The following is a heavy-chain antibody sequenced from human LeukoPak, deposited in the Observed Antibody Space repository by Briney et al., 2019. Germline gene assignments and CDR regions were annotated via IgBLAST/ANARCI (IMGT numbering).Heavy chain of an antibody. CDR2: IIPIFGRV. D-gene: IGHD3-10*01. CDR3: ARDRGRGFYYGSGSYYQAFDI. J-gene: IGHJ3*02. V-gene: IGHV1-69*01. CDR1: GGTFSGYA. Sequence: GSSVKVSCKASGGTFSGYAISWVRQAPRQGLEWMGGIIPIFGRVNYAQKFQGRVTITADESTSTAYMELSSLRSEDTAVYYCARDRGRGFYYGSGSYYQAFDIWGQGTMVTVSS.